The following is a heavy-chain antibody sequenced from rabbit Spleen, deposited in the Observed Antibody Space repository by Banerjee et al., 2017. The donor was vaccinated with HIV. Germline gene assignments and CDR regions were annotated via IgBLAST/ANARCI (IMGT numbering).Heavy chain of an antibody. D-gene: IGHD6-1*01. Sequence: QSLEESGGDLVKPGGSLKLSCKASGFDFNTYGVSWVRQGPGKGLEWIGYIDPIFHSAIYANWVNGRFTISSHNAQNTLSLQLNSLTVADTATYFCVRDAGTALYGYVDLNLWGQGTLVTVS. CDR1: GFDFNTYG. V-gene: IGHV1S7*01. J-gene: IGHJ4*01. CDR3: VRDAGTALYGYVDLNL. CDR2: IDPIFHSA.